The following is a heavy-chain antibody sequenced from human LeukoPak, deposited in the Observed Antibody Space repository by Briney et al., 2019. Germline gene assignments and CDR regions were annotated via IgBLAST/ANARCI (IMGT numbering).Heavy chain of an antibody. CDR3: VRGITMFQH. J-gene: IGHJ1*01. V-gene: IGHV3-53*01. CDR1: GFTVSGDY. Sequence: TGGSLRLSCAVSGFTVSGDYMSWVRQAPGKGLEWVSVMYSGGATYYADSVKGRFTISRDNAKNSLYLQMNSLRAEDTALYYCVRGITMFQHWGQGTLVTVSS. CDR2: MYSGGAT. D-gene: IGHD3-10*01.